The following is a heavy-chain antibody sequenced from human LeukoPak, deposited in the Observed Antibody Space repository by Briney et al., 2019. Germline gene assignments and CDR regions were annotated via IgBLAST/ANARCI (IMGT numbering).Heavy chain of an antibody. Sequence: PGGSLRLSCAASGLTVSSNYMSWVRQAPGKGLEWLSVIYNGDMTYYADSVKGRFTISRDNSNNTLYLQMNSLRAEDTAVYFCARDSSVANNYYFDYWGQGTLVTVSS. J-gene: IGHJ4*02. CDR1: GLTVSSNY. CDR3: ARDSSVANNYYFDY. V-gene: IGHV3-66*01. CDR2: IYNGDMT. D-gene: IGHD1/OR15-1a*01.